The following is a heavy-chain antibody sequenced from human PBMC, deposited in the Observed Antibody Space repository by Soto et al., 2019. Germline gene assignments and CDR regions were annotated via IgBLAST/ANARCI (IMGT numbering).Heavy chain of an antibody. CDR3: ATAYYYDSSGTNDAFDI. D-gene: IGHD3-22*01. Sequence: SVKVSCKASGGTFSSYAISWVRQAPGQGLEWMGGIIPIFGTANYAQKFQGRVTITADESTSTAYMELSSLRSEDTAVYYCATAYYYDSSGTNDAFDIWGQGTMVTVSS. CDR1: GGTFSSYA. V-gene: IGHV1-69*13. J-gene: IGHJ3*02. CDR2: IIPIFGTA.